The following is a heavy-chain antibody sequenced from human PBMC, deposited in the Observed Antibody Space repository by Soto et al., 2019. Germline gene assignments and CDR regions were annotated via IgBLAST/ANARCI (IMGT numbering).Heavy chain of an antibody. J-gene: IGHJ3*02. CDR1: GFTFSNAW. CDR3: TLNYDILTADDAFDI. Sequence: PGGSLRLSCAASGFTFSNAWMNWVRQAPGKGLEWVGRIKSKTDGGTTDYAAPVKGRFTISRDDSKNTLYLQMNSLKTEDTAVYYCTLNYDILTADDAFDIWGQGTMVTVSS. D-gene: IGHD3-9*01. V-gene: IGHV3-15*07. CDR2: IKSKTDGGTT.